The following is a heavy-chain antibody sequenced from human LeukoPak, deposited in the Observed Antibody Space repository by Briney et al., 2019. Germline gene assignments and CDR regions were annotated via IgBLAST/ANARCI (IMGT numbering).Heavy chain of an antibody. V-gene: IGHV4-34*01. CDR3: ARTTMVRGTYYMDV. CDR1: GGSFSGYY. D-gene: IGHD3-10*01. J-gene: IGHJ6*03. Sequence: PSETLSLTCAVYGGSFSGYYWSWIRQPPGKGLEWIGEINHSGNTNYNPSLKSRVAISVDTSKNQFSLKLSSVTAADTAVYYCARTTMVRGTYYMDVWGKGTTVTISS. CDR2: INHSGNT.